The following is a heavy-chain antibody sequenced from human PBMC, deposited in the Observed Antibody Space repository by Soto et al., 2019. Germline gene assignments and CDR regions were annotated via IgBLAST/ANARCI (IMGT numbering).Heavy chain of an antibody. Sequence: SETLSLTCIVSVDAISNFYWSWIRQTPGRGLEWIGCVHESGSTDYNPSLKGRVTISLHTSKSQFSLSLRSATAADTATYYCARGTRALITSFFAYWGQGIPVTVSS. D-gene: IGHD1-20*01. CDR3: ARGTRALITSFFAY. CDR1: VDAISNFY. J-gene: IGHJ4*02. V-gene: IGHV4-59*03. CDR2: VHESGST.